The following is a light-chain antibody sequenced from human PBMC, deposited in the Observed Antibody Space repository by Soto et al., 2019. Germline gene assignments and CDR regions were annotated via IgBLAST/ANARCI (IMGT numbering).Light chain of an antibody. CDR1: NIGSKS. CDR2: DDT. Sequence: SYELTQPPSVSVAPGRTARITFGGNNIGSKSGHWYQQKPGQAPVLVVYDDTARPSGIPGRFSGSNSGNTATLTTSRVEAGDEANYYCQVWDSNSDHYVFGTGTKLTVL. CDR3: QVWDSNSDHYV. V-gene: IGLV3-21*03. J-gene: IGLJ1*01.